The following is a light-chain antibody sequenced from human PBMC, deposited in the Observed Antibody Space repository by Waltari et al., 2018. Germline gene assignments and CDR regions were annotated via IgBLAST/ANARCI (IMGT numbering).Light chain of an antibody. CDR1: QSISDL. CDR2: RAS. V-gene: IGKV1-5*03. CDR3: QQDKTYPLT. Sequence: DIQMTQSPSTLSAAVGDRVTITCRASQSISDLLAWFQQKPGKAPKVLNKRASNLEDGVPSRFSGSGSGTEFTLTISSLQPDDFATYYCQQDKTYPLTFGGGTKVEI. J-gene: IGKJ4*01.